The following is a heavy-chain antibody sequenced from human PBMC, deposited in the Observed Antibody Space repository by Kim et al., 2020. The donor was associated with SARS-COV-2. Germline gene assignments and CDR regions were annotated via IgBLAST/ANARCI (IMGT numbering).Heavy chain of an antibody. Sequence: ASVKVSCKASGYTFTNYVINWVRQAPGQGLEWMGWIDTKTGNPMYPQGFTGRFVFSLDTSVSTTYLQISSLKTEDTAVYYCVRWNNMGGSGWFDPWGQGTLVIVSS. D-gene: IGHD6-25*01. V-gene: IGHV7-4-1*02. CDR3: VRWNNMGGSGWFDP. J-gene: IGHJ5*02. CDR2: IDTKTGNP. CDR1: GYTFTNYV.